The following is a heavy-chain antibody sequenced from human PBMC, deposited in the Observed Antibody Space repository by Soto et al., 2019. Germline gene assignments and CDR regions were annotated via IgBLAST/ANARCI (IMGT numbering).Heavy chain of an antibody. V-gene: IGHV4-34*01. J-gene: IGHJ4*02. D-gene: IGHD2-8*02. CDR1: GGSFSGYY. CDR3: ARDKITGLFDY. CDR2: INHSGST. Sequence: SETLSLTCAVYGGSFSGYYWTWIRQPPGTGLEWIGEINHSGSTNYNPSLKSRVTISVDTSKTQFSLKLTSVTAADTAVYYCARDKITGLFDYWGQGTLVTVSS.